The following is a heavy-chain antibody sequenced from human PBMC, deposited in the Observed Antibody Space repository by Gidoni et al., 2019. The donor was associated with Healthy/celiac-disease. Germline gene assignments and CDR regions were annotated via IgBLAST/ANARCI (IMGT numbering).Heavy chain of an antibody. CDR1: GFTFDDYA. V-gene: IGHV3-43D*03. CDR3: AKEKYSSSSVFDY. J-gene: IGHJ4*02. CDR2: ISWDGGST. D-gene: IGHD6-6*01. Sequence: SCAASGFTFDDYAMHWVRQAPGKGLEWVSLISWDGGSTYYADSVKGRFTISRDNSKNSLYLQMNSLRAEDTALYYCAKEKYSSSSVFDYWGQGTLVTVSS.